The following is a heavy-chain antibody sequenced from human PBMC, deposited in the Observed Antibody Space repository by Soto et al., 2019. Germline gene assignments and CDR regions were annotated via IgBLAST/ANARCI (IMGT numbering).Heavy chain of an antibody. V-gene: IGHV3-48*03. J-gene: IGHJ6*02. D-gene: IGHD6-13*01. CDR3: ARDLRLAARQVGYYYYYGMDV. CDR1: GFTFSSYE. CDR2: ISSSGSTI. Sequence: VQLVESGGGVVQPGRSLRLSCAASGFTFSSYEMNWVRQAPGKGLEWVSYISSSGSTIYYADSVKGRFTISRDNAKNSLYLQMNSLRAEDTAVYYCARDLRLAARQVGYYYYYGMDVWGQGTTVTVSS.